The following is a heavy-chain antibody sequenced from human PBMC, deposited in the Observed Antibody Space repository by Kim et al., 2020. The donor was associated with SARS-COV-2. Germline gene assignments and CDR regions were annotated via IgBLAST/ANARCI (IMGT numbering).Heavy chain of an antibody. CDR3: ARDAPSSGWHDNWFDP. CDR1: GFTFSSYS. CDR2: ISSSSSYI. J-gene: IGHJ5*02. Sequence: GGSLRLSCAASGFTFSSYSMNWVRQAPGKGLEWVSSISSSSSYIYYADSVKGRFTISRDNAKNSLYLQMNSLRAEDTAVYYCARDAPSSGWHDNWFDPWGQGTLVTVSS. D-gene: IGHD6-19*01. V-gene: IGHV3-21*01.